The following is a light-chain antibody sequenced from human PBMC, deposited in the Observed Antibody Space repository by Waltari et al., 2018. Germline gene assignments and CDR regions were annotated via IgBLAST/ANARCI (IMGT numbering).Light chain of an antibody. Sequence: EIVLTQSPGTLSLSPGERAIVSCRASQSVGRTLAWYQQKPGQAPRLLIYGASNRATGIPDRFIGSGFGTEFSLTISGLEPEDSAVYYCQHYLRLPVAFGQGNKVEIK. CDR3: QHYLRLPVA. CDR2: GAS. CDR1: QSVGRT. J-gene: IGKJ1*01. V-gene: IGKV3-20*01.